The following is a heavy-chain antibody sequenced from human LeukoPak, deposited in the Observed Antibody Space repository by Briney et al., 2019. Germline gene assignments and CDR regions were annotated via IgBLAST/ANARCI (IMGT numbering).Heavy chain of an antibody. CDR2: IIPILGIA. D-gene: IGHD3-22*01. CDR1: GGTFSSYA. Sequence: SVKVSCKASGGTFSSYAISWVRQAPGQGLEWMGRIIPILGIANYAQKFQGRVTISADKSTSTAYMQLSSLRSEDTAVYYCATYYYDSSGYYYDPFDYWGQGTLVTVSS. V-gene: IGHV1-69*04. CDR3: ATYYYDSSGYYYDPFDY. J-gene: IGHJ4*02.